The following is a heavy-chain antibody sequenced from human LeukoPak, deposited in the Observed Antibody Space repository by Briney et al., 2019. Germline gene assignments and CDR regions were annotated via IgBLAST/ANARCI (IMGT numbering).Heavy chain of an antibody. J-gene: IGHJ4*02. CDR1: GGSFSGYY. Sequence: SETLSLTCAVYGGSFSGYYWSWIRQPPGKGLEWIGEINHSGSTNHNPSLKSRVTISVDTSKNQFSLKLSSVTAADTAVYYCARVGRYGYNLEYFDYWGQGTLVTVSS. D-gene: IGHD5-24*01. V-gene: IGHV4-34*01. CDR2: INHSGST. CDR3: ARVGRYGYNLEYFDY.